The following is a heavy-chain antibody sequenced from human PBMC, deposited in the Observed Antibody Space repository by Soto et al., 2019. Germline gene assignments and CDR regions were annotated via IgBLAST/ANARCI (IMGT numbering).Heavy chain of an antibody. Sequence: KPSETLSLTCSVSGGSVNSGNYYWSWLRQSPGKGLEYIGYIYFSGTTNYNPSLKSRLTISMDTSKNHFSLNLTSVTAADTAVYYCARAAVVVVLTAAHPGGLNVWGQGTSVTVSS. CDR2: IYFSGTT. J-gene: IGHJ6*02. V-gene: IGHV4-61*03. CDR1: GGSVNSGNYY. CDR3: ARAAVVVVLTAAHPGGLNV. D-gene: IGHD2-21*01.